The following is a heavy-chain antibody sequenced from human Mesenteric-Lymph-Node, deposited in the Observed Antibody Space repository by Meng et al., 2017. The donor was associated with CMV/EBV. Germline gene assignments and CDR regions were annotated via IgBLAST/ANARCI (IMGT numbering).Heavy chain of an antibody. V-gene: IGHV3-19*01. Sequence: GGSLRLSCAASGFTFSNSDMNWVRQAPGKGLEWVSGVSWNGSRTHYADSVKGRFIISRDNSKNTVYLQMNSLRTEDTAMYYCARSFLDRSSPTSDYWGQGTPVTVSS. CDR2: VSWNGSRT. J-gene: IGHJ4*02. D-gene: IGHD6-6*01. CDR3: ARSFLDRSSPTSDY. CDR1: GFTFSNSD.